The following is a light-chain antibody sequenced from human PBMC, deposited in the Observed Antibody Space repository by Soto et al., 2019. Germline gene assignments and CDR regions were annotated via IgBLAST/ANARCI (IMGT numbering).Light chain of an antibody. Sequence: QSALTQPASVSGSPGQSITISCTGTSSDVGGYNYVSWYQQHPGKAPKLMIYDVSNRPSGVSNRFSGSKSGNTASLTISGLQAEDEDDYYCISYTGSSTYVVFGGGTKLTVL. CDR3: ISYTGSSTYVV. CDR1: SSDVGGYNY. V-gene: IGLV2-14*01. J-gene: IGLJ2*01. CDR2: DVS.